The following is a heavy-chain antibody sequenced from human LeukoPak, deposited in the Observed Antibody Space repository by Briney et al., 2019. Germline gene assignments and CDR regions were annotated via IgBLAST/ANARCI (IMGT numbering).Heavy chain of an antibody. Sequence: GGSLRLSCSASGFTFSSYAMTCVRQATGKGLDWVSAMTSGGGTYYADSVKGRFTISRDNSKNTVYLQMNSLRAEDTAVYYCAKDLTRSSGGFDYWGQGTLVTVSS. CDR1: GFTFSSYA. J-gene: IGHJ4*02. D-gene: IGHD6-6*01. V-gene: IGHV3-23*01. CDR2: MTSGGGT. CDR3: AKDLTRSSGGFDY.